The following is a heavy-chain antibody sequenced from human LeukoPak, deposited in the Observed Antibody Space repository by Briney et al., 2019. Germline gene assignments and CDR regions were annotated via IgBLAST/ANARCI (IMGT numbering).Heavy chain of an antibody. CDR2: IYSGGGT. CDR3: ARDPSWVAA. D-gene: IGHD2-2*01. Sequence: GGSLRLSCAASGFTFSSYGMHWVRQAPGKGLEWVSVIYSGGGTYYADCVKGRFTISRDNSKNTVYLQMNSLRAEDTAVYYCARDPSWVAAWGQGTLLTVSS. J-gene: IGHJ5*02. CDR1: GFTFSSYG. V-gene: IGHV3-NL1*01.